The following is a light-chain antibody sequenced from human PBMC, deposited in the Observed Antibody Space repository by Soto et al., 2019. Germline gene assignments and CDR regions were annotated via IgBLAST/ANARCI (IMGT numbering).Light chain of an antibody. CDR1: QSVGSN. CDR2: DAS. V-gene: IGKV3-15*01. J-gene: IGKJ1*01. CDR3: HQYNDRPPST. Sequence: EIVMTQSPATLSVSPGESATLSCRASQSVGSNLAWYQQKPGQAPRLLMYDASTRATGVPARFSGRGSGAEFTLTIISRQSEDFAVDYWHQYNDRPPSTFGQGTKVEIE.